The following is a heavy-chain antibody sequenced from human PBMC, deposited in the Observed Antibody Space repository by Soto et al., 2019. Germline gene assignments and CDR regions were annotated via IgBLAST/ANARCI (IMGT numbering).Heavy chain of an antibody. CDR3: ARDLNGFSKHPPNWFDP. D-gene: IGHD4-4*01. CDR2: IYTSGST. J-gene: IGHJ5*02. Sequence: PSETLSLTCTVSGGSISSYYWSWIRQPAGKGLEWIGRIYTSGSTNYNPSLKSRVTMSVDTSKNQFSLKLSSVTAADTAVYYCARDLNGFSKHPPNWFDPWGQGTLVTVSS. V-gene: IGHV4-4*07. CDR1: GGSISSYY.